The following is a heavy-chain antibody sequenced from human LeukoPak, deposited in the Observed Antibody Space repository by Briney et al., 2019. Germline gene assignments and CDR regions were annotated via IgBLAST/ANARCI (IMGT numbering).Heavy chain of an antibody. J-gene: IGHJ4*02. Sequence: GGSRRLSCAASGFTLSSHRMDWVRQAPGKGREWVSSISSRSSFKDYADSVKGRFTISRDNAKNLLYLQMNSLRTEDTAVYFCAKDGGFWSDYSYFDYWGQGTQVTVSS. D-gene: IGHD3-3*01. V-gene: IGHV3-21*06. CDR2: ISSRSSFK. CDR1: GFTLSSHR. CDR3: AKDGGFWSDYSYFDY.